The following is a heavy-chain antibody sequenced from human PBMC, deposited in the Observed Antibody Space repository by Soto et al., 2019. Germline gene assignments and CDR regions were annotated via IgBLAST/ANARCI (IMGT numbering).Heavy chain of an antibody. CDR2: IGYSGST. Sequence: QVQLQESGPGLVKPSQTLSLTCTVSSGSISSDGFYWSWIRQHPGKGLEWVAYIGYSGSTDYNPSLKSRLTIAAHRPRHQFFLEVNASVAADPAVYYCAGALGHRPWSTVRRPGYFRLWGQGTLGTGSS. CDR1: SGSISSDGFY. D-gene: IGHD3-3*01. CDR3: AGALGHRPWSTVRRPGYFRL. V-gene: IGHV4-31*03. J-gene: IGHJ1*01.